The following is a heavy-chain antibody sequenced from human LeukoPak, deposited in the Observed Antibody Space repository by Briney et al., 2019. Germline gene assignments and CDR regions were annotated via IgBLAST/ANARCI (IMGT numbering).Heavy chain of an antibody. CDR2: IKGDGSST. J-gene: IGHJ4*02. V-gene: IGHV3-74*01. D-gene: IGHD3-22*01. CDR1: GFTFSNNW. Sequence: GGSLRLSCATSGFTFSNNWMHWVRQAPGKGLVWVSRIKGDGSSTSYADSVKGRFTISRDNAKNTLFLQMNSLRAEDTAVYYCGRAAYSGNSDVNYWGQGTLVTVSS. CDR3: GRAAYSGNSDVNY.